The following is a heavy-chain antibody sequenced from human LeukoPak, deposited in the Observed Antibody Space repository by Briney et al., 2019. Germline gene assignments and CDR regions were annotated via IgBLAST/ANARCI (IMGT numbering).Heavy chain of an antibody. J-gene: IGHJ5*02. Sequence: ASVKVSCKASGYTFTSYGISWVRQAPGQGLEWMGWISAYNGNTNYAQKLQGRVTMTTDTSTSTAYMELRSLRSDDTAVYYCARGEGYYGSGSYYPSERGSGWFDPWGQGTLVTVSS. D-gene: IGHD3-10*01. V-gene: IGHV1-18*01. CDR3: ARGEGYYGSGSYYPSERGSGWFDP. CDR2: ISAYNGNT. CDR1: GYTFTSYG.